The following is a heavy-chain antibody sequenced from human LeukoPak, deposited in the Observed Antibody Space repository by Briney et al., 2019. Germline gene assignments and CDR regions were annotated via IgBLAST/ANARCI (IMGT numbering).Heavy chain of an antibody. CDR2: ISYDGSNK. D-gene: IGHD2-15*01. J-gene: IGHJ4*02. CDR3: ASSRITATLDY. Sequence: PGGSLRLSCAASGFIFSNYEMNWVRQAPGKGLEWVAVISYDGSNKYYADSVKGRFTISRDNSKNTLYLQMNSLRAEDTAVYYCASSRITATLDYWGQGTLVTVSS. CDR1: GFIFSNYE. V-gene: IGHV3-30*03.